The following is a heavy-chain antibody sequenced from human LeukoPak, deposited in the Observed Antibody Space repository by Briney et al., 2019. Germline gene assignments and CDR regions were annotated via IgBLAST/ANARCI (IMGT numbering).Heavy chain of an antibody. CDR2: ISAYNGNT. CDR3: ARVRGSYLRYYFDY. J-gene: IGHJ4*02. V-gene: IGHV1-18*01. CDR1: GYTFTSYG. D-gene: IGHD1-26*01. Sequence: ASVKVSCKASGYTFTSYGISWVRQAPGQGLEWMGWISAYNGNTNYAQKLQGRVTMTTDTSTSTAYMELRSLRSDDTAVYYSARVRGSYLRYYFDYWGQGTLVAVSS.